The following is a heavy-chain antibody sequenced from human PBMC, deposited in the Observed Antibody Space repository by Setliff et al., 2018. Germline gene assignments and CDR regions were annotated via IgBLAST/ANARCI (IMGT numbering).Heavy chain of an antibody. Sequence: SVKVSCKASGYTFTSYYVHWVRQAPGQGLEWMGGIIPMFGTNYAQKFQGRVTITADESTSTAYMELSSLGSEDTAVYYCAGGQPLVRKYYYYMDVWGKGTTVTVSS. CDR2: IIPMFGT. V-gene: IGHV1-69*13. CDR1: GYTFTSYY. D-gene: IGHD3-10*01. J-gene: IGHJ6*03. CDR3: AGGQPLVRKYYYYMDV.